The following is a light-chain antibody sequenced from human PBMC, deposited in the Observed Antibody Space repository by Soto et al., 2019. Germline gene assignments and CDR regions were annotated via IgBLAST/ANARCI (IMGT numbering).Light chain of an antibody. J-gene: IGKJ1*01. Sequence: ESVLTQSPGTLSLSPGERATLSCRASQSVSSSYLAWYQQKPGQAPRVLIYGASNRATGISDRFSGSGSGTDFTLTISRLEPEDFAVYYCQQYATSRTFGQGTKV. V-gene: IGKV3-20*01. CDR1: QSVSSSY. CDR2: GAS. CDR3: QQYATSRT.